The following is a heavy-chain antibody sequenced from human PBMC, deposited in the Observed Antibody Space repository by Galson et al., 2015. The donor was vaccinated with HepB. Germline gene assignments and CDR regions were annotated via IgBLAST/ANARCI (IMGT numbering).Heavy chain of an antibody. CDR3: AKGRYNWKEYYMDV. J-gene: IGHJ6*03. D-gene: IGHD1-20*01. V-gene: IGHV3-15*01. Sequence: SLRLSCAASGFTFSNAWMSWVRQAPGKGLEWVGRIKSKTDGGTTDYAAPVKGRFTISRDNSKNTLYLQMNSLRAEDTAVYYCAKGRYNWKEYYMDVWGKGTTVTVSS. CDR1: GFTFSNAW. CDR2: IKSKTDGGTT.